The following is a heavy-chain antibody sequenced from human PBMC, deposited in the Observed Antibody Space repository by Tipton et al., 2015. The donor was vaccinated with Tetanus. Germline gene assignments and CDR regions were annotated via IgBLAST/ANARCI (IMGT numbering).Heavy chain of an antibody. CDR2: INPADSDT. D-gene: IGHD3-10*01. Sequence: QLVQSGADVKKPGESLKISCQASGYRFTNYWIGWVRQMPGKGLEWMGIINPADSDTSYSPSFQGQVTVSADKSINTAYLQWSSLKTSDSGMYVCARHSSDSHGSPLDNWGRGTLVTVSS. CDR1: GYRFTNYW. J-gene: IGHJ4*02. CDR3: ARHSSDSHGSPLDN. V-gene: IGHV5-51*01.